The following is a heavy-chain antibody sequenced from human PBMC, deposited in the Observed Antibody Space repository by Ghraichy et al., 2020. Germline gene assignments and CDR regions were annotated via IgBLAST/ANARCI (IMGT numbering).Heavy chain of an antibody. D-gene: IGHD6-13*01. CDR1: GGSFSGYY. Sequence: SETLSLTCAVYGGSFSGYYWSWIRQPPGKGLEWIGEINHSGSTNYNPSLKSRVTISVDTSKNQFSLKLSSVTAADTAVYYFARALAYYYYYMDVWGKGTSVTVSS. CDR3: ARALAYYYYYMDV. J-gene: IGHJ6*03. V-gene: IGHV4-34*01. CDR2: INHSGST.